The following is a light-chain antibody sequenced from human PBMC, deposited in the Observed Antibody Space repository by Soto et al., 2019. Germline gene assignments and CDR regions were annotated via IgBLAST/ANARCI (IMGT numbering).Light chain of an antibody. V-gene: IGKV3-15*01. CDR2: DAS. Sequence: EIVMTQSPATLSASPGERAPLSCRASQSVGSNFAWYQQKPGQAPRLLIYDASTRATGIPASFSGSGSGTEFTLTIRSLQSEDSAVYYCQQYNNWPYTFGQGTRLEIK. J-gene: IGKJ5*01. CDR1: QSVGSN. CDR3: QQYNNWPYT.